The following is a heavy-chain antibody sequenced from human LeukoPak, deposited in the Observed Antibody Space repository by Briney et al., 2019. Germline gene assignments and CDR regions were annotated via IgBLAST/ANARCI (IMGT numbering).Heavy chain of an antibody. D-gene: IGHD2-15*01. CDR3: AKDRGYCSGGSCYYFDY. V-gene: IGHV3-30*18. Sequence: GGSLRLSCAASGFTFSSYGMHWVRQAPGKGLEWVAVISYDGSNKYYADSVNGRFTISRDNSKNTLYLQMNSLRAEGTAVYYCAKDRGYCSGGSCYYFDYWGQGTLVTVSS. J-gene: IGHJ4*02. CDR1: GFTFSSYG. CDR2: ISYDGSNK.